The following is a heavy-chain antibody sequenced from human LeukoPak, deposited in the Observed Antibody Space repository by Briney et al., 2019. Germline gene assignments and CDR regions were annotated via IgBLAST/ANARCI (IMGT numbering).Heavy chain of an antibody. J-gene: IGHJ4*02. Sequence: SETLSLTCTVSGGSISSYYWSWIRQPPGKGLEWIGYIYYSGSTKYNPSIMSRVTILVDTSKNQYSLKLSSVTAADTAVYYCARVYELIFDYWGQGTLVTVSS. CDR1: GGSISSYY. CDR3: ARVYELIFDY. CDR2: IYYSGST. V-gene: IGHV4-59*01. D-gene: IGHD3-16*01.